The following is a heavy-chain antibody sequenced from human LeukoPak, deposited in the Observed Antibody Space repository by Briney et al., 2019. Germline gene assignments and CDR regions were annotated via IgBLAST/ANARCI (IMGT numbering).Heavy chain of an antibody. CDR3: AKDLRGIAVAGMSSGFDY. CDR2: IGWDSGSI. V-gene: IGHV3-9*01. Sequence: GRSLRLSCAASGFTFDDYAMHWVRQAPGKGLEWVSGIGWDSGSIGYADSVKGRFTISRDNAKNSLYLQMNSLRAEDTALYYCAKDLRGIAVAGMSSGFDYWGQGTLVTVSS. J-gene: IGHJ4*02. CDR1: GFTFDDYA. D-gene: IGHD6-19*01.